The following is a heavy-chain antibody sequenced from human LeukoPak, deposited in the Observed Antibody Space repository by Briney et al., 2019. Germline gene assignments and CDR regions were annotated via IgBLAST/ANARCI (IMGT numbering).Heavy chain of an antibody. CDR3: ARVDGDDCSSTSCYNWFDP. D-gene: IGHD2-2*01. V-gene: IGHV4-4*07. CDR2: IYTSGST. CDR1: GGSISSYY. Sequence: SETLSLTCTVSGGSISSYYWSWIRQPAGKGLEWIGRIYTSGSTNYNPSLKSRVTMSVDTSKNQFSLKLGSVTAADTAVYYCARVDGDDCSSTSCYNWFDPWGQGTLVTVSS. J-gene: IGHJ5*02.